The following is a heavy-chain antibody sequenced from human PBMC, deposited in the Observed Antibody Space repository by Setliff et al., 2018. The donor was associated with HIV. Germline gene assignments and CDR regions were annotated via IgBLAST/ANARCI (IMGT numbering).Heavy chain of an antibody. V-gene: IGHV3-9*01. CDR3: VKDGTLIGRYYQFFDA. CDR2: ITWNSDNT. D-gene: IGHD1-26*01. Sequence: LSLSCAASGFTFNDYAMHWVRQPPGKGLEWVSGITWNSDNTYYADSVKGRFTISRDNAKNSVYLQMTSLRPEDTAFYCCVKDGTLIGRYYQFFDAWGKGIMVTVSS. CDR1: GFTFNDYA. J-gene: IGHJ6*04.